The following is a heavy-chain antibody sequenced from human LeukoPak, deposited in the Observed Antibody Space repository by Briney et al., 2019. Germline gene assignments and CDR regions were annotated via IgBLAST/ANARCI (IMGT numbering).Heavy chain of an antibody. Sequence: SETLSLTCTVSGGSISSGDYYWSWIRQPPGKGLEWIGYIYYSGSTYYNPSLKSRVTISVGTSKNQFSLKLSSVTAADTAVYYCARNYDFWSGRYAFDIWGQGTMVTVSS. CDR1: GGSISSGDYY. V-gene: IGHV4-30-4*08. J-gene: IGHJ3*02. CDR2: IYYSGST. CDR3: ARNYDFWSGRYAFDI. D-gene: IGHD3-3*01.